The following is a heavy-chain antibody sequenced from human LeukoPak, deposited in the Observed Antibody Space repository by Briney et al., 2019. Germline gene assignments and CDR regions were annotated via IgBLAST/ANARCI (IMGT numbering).Heavy chain of an antibody. CDR3: ERNSHSCHYYDSSGYQPLYWED. Sequence: ASVKVSCKASGYTFTTYGISWVRQAPGQGLEWMGWISAYNGDTKYAQKFQGRVTMTTDTSTSTDYIDLRSLRSDDTAVYYCERNSHSCHYYDSSGYQPLYWEDWAQGPLVTVSS. D-gene: IGHD3-22*01. V-gene: IGHV1-18*01. J-gene: IGHJ4*02. CDR2: ISAYNGDT. CDR1: GYTFTTYG.